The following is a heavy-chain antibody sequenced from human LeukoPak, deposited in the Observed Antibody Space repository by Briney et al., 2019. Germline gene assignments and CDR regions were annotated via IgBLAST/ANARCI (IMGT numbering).Heavy chain of an antibody. V-gene: IGHV3-48*04. D-gene: IGHD3-10*01. J-gene: IGHJ6*02. CDR3: ARAVYYGSGSYEGEYYGMDV. CDR1: GFTFGPYT. Sequence: SGGSLRLSCAASGFTFGPYTMNWVRQAPGKGLEWVSYISSSSDTIYYADSVKGRFTISRDNAKNSLYLQMNSLRAEDTAVYYCARAVYYGSGSYEGEYYGMDVWGQGTTVTVSS. CDR2: ISSSSDTI.